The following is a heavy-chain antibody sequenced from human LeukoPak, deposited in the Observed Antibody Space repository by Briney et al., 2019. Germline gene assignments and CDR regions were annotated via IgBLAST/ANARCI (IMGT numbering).Heavy chain of an antibody. J-gene: IGHJ3*02. V-gene: IGHV1-69*13. D-gene: IGHD3-16*01. CDR3: ARDDMGSTGGEVFDI. CDR2: IIPVFGTR. CDR1: GGTFSNYV. Sequence: GASVKVSCKASGGTFSNYVISWVRQAPGQGLEWMGGIIPVFGTREYAQRFQDRVAITADEATSTVHMELSGLKLDDTAVYYCARDDMGSTGGEVFDIWGQGTMVAVSS.